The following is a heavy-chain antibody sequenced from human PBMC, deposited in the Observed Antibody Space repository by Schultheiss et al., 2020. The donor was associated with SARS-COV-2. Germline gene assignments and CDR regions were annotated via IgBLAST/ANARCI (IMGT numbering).Heavy chain of an antibody. CDR3: ARGGKPHSAAGRGSLDL. CDR1: GDSISRSIYY. D-gene: IGHD6-13*01. Sequence: SETLSLTCSVSGDSISRSIYYWGWIRQPPGKGLEWIGEINHSGSTNYNPSLKSRVTISVDTSKNQFSLKLSSVTAADTAVYYCARGGKPHSAAGRGSLDLWGRGTLVTVSS. CDR2: INHSGST. V-gene: IGHV4-39*07. J-gene: IGHJ2*01.